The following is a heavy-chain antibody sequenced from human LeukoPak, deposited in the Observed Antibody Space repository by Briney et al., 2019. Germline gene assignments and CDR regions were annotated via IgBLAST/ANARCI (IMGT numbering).Heavy chain of an antibody. CDR2: ISSSGSTI. CDR3: ARDFSGQQLNWFDP. Sequence: PGGSLRLSCAASGFTFSSYEMNWVRQAPGKGLEWVSYISSSGSTIYYADSVKSRFTISRDNAKNSLYLQMNSLRAEDTAVYYCARDFSGQQLNWFDPWGQGTLVTVSS. D-gene: IGHD6-13*01. V-gene: IGHV3-48*03. J-gene: IGHJ5*02. CDR1: GFTFSSYE.